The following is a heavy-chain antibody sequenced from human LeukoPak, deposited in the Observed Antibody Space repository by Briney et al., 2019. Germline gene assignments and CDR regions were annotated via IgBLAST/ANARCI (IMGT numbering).Heavy chain of an antibody. J-gene: IGHJ3*02. V-gene: IGHV1-2*06. Sequence: ASVKVSCKASGYTFTSYYMHWVRQAPGQGLEWMGRINPNSGGTNYAQKFQGRVTMTRDTSISTAYMELSRLRSDDTAVYYCARWPNQYYYDSSGYRGAFDIWGQGTMVTVSS. CDR3: ARWPNQYYYDSSGYRGAFDI. D-gene: IGHD3-22*01. CDR1: GYTFTSYY. CDR2: INPNSGGT.